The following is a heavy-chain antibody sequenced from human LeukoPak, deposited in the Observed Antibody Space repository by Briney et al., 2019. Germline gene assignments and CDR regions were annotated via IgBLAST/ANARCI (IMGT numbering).Heavy chain of an antibody. CDR1: GDFISVHY. D-gene: IGHD3-3*01. CDR3: ARVPTISGVDMYYFDY. J-gene: IGHJ4*02. V-gene: IGHV4-59*11. CDR2: IYSSGST. Sequence: PSDTLSLICSVSGDFISVHYWPCMRQPRGKGLEGIGYIYSSGSTNYNSSLKSRVTISEDKSKNQFHLRVTSVTAEDTASYYGARVPTISGVDMYYFDYWGQGNLVTVSS.